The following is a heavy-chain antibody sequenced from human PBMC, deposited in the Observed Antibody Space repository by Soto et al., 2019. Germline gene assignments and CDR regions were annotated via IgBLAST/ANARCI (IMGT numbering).Heavy chain of an antibody. CDR1: GFTFSSYA. V-gene: IGHV3-30-3*01. D-gene: IGHD6-13*01. J-gene: IGHJ4*02. CDR2: ISYDGSNK. Sequence: GGSLRLSCAASGFTFSSYAMHWVRQAPGKGLEWVAVISYDGSNKYYADSVKGRFTISRDNSKNTLYLQMNSLRAEDTAVYYCARDEAAGAFDYWGQGTLVTVSS. CDR3: ARDEAAGAFDY.